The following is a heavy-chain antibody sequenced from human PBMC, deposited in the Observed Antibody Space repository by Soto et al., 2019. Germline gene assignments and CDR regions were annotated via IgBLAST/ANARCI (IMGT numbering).Heavy chain of an antibody. CDR2: IWYDGSNK. V-gene: IGHV3-33*01. Sequence: QVQLVESGGGVVQPGRSLRLSCAASGFTFSSYGMHWVRQAPGKGLEWVAVIWYDGSNKYYADSVKGRFTISRDNSKNTLYLQMNSLRAEDAAVYYCARHDIVVVPAARYYYYYGMDVWGQGTTVTVSS. CDR3: ARHDIVVVPAARYYYYYGMDV. D-gene: IGHD2-2*01. J-gene: IGHJ6*02. CDR1: GFTFSSYG.